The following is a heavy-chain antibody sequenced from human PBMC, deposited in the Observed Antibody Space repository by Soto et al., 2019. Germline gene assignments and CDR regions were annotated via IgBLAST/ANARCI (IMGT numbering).Heavy chain of an antibody. Sequence: GGSLRLSCAASGLTFSSYAMSWVRQAPGKGLEWVSAISGSGGSTYYADSVKGRFTISRDNSKNTLYLQMNSLRAEDTAVYYCAKENISPTCCNCFDPWGQGTLVTVSS. V-gene: IGHV3-23*01. D-gene: IGHD2-2*01. J-gene: IGHJ5*02. CDR2: ISGSGGST. CDR3: AKENISPTCCNCFDP. CDR1: GLTFSSYA.